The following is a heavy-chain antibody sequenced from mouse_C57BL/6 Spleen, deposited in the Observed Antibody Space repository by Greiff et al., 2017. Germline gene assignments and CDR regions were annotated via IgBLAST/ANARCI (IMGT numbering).Heavy chain of an antibody. D-gene: IGHD1-1*01. J-gene: IGHJ4*01. V-gene: IGHV14-4*01. CDR2: IDPENGDT. CDR3: TRVTTVWYYAMDY. CDR1: GFNIKDDY. Sequence: EVKLLESGAELVRPGASVKLSCTASGFNIKDDYMHWVKQRPEQGLEWIGWIDPENGDTEYASKFQGKATITADTSSNTAYLQLSSLTSEDTAVYYCTRVTTVWYYAMDYWGQGTSVTVSS.